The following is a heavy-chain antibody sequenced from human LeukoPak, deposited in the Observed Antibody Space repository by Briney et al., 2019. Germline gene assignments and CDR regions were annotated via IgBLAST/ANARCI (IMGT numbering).Heavy chain of an antibody. CDR2: ISYDGSNK. J-gene: IGHJ4*02. CDR3: AKDLMSGEEAVVGY. D-gene: IGHD6-19*01. V-gene: IGHV3-30*18. Sequence: PGGSLRLSCAASGFTFSSYGMHWVRQAPGKGLEWVAVISYDGSNKYYADSVKGRFTISRDNSKNTLYLQMNSLRAEDTAVYYYAKDLMSGEEAVVGYWGQGTLVTVSS. CDR1: GFTFSSYG.